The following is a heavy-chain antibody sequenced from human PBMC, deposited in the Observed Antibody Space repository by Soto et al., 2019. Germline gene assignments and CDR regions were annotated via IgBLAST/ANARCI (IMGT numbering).Heavy chain of an antibody. Sequence: QVQLVESGGGVVQPGRSLRLSCAASGLTFSAAGMHWVRQAPGKGLEWVAFIANDGRSESYADSVKGRFTISRDNSQNGLYLQMNGLRAEDTAVYYCAKDKGRTAIDYWGQGTLVSVSS. CDR2: IANDGRSE. J-gene: IGHJ4*02. CDR1: GLTFSAAG. V-gene: IGHV3-30*18. CDR3: AKDKGRTAIDY.